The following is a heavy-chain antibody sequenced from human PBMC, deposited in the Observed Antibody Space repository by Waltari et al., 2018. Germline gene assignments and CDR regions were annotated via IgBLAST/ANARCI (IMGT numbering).Heavy chain of an antibody. CDR2: IDHSGTT. CDR1: GGSISSSSLW. J-gene: IGHJ4*02. CDR3: VRLMDG. D-gene: IGHD2-2*03. Sequence: QLQLQESGPGLVKPSETLSLTCSVSGGSISSSSLWGGWFRQPPGKGLEWIGMIDHSGTTYYNPSLKSRLTISGDTSKNQFSLKLSFVTAADTAVYYCVRLMDGWGQGTLVTVSS. V-gene: IGHV4-39*01.